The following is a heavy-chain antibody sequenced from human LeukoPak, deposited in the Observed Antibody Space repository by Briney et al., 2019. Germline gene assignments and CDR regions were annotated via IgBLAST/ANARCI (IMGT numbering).Heavy chain of an antibody. V-gene: IGHV3-23*01. CDR1: GFTFSSYL. D-gene: IGHD6-19*01. CDR2: IGGDSVNT. J-gene: IGHJ4*02. Sequence: GGSLRLSCAASGFTFSSYLMSWVRQAPGKGLEWVSAIGGDSVNTYYADSVKGRFTVSRDKSKNTLYLQMNSLRAEDTAVYYCARDDAVDGGYLDYWGQGALVTVYS. CDR3: ARDDAVDGGYLDY.